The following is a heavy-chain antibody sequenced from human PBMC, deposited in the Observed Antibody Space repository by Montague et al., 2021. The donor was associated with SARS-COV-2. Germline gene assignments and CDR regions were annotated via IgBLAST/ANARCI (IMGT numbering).Heavy chain of an antibody. J-gene: IGHJ3*02. CDR1: RDSIGSHNYF. CDR3: AKDGEALAWGTFDI. V-gene: IGHV4-39*07. D-gene: IGHD3-10*01. Sequence: SETLSLTCTVSRDSIGSHNYFWAWLRQPPGKGLEWIGSVDYSGLTFYNPSLVSRVTISVDTSKKQFSLKVNSVTAADTAVYYCAKDGEALAWGTFDIWGQGTMVTVSS. CDR2: VDYSGLT.